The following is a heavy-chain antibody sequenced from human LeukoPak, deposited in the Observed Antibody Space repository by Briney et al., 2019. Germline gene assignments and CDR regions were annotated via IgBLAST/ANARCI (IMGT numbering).Heavy chain of an antibody. CDR1: GGTFSSYA. J-gene: IGHJ4*02. CDR3: ARGLYSSLRYYFDY. Sequence: SVKVSCKASGGTFSSYAISWVRQAPGQGLEWMGRIIPILGIANYAQKFQGRVTITADKSTSTAYMGLSSLRSEDTAVYYCARGLYSSLRYYFDYWGQGTLVTVSS. CDR2: IIPILGIA. V-gene: IGHV1-69*04. D-gene: IGHD6-19*01.